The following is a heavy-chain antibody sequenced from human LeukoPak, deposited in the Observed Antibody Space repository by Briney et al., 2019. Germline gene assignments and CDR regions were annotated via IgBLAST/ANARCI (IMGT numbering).Heavy chain of an antibody. CDR3: ARHAIYSGGYSFWFDP. V-gene: IGHV4-59*08. CDR1: GGSIGIYY. J-gene: IGHJ5*02. CDR2: ISYSGST. Sequence: SETLSLTCPVSGGSIGIYYWSWIRQPPGKGLEWIVFISYSGSTNYNPSLKSRASISLDTSKNLCSLRLSSVTAADTAVYYCARHAIYSGGYSFWFDPWGLGTLVTVSS. D-gene: IGHD1-26*01.